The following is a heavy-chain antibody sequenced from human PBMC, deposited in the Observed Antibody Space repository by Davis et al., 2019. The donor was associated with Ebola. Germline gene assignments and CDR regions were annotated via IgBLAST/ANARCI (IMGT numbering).Heavy chain of an antibody. CDR2: IYYSGST. V-gene: IGHV4-39*01. Sequence: MPSETLSLTCTVSGGSISSSSYYWGWIRQPPGKGLEWIGSIYYSGSTYYNPSLKRRVTISVETSKNQFSLKLSSVTAADTAVYYCARQERWLHTALFDYWGQGTLVTVSS. D-gene: IGHD5-24*01. CDR1: GGSISSSSYY. CDR3: ARQERWLHTALFDY. J-gene: IGHJ4*02.